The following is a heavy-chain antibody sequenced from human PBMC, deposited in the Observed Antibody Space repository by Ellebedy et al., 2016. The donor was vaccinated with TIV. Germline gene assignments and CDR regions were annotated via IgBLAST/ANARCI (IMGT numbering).Heavy chain of an antibody. V-gene: IGHV4-34*01. Sequence: SETLSLTCAVYGGSFSDYFWNWIRLTPGKGLEWIGQISHRGTAKYNLSLESRATMSVDTSLRHFSLKLTSVTAADTAIYYCAGLERDDYLYDDAFDVWGQGTMAVVTS. CDR3: AGLERDDYLYDDAFDV. D-gene: IGHD5/OR15-5a*01. CDR2: ISHRGTA. CDR1: GGSFSDYF. J-gene: IGHJ3*01.